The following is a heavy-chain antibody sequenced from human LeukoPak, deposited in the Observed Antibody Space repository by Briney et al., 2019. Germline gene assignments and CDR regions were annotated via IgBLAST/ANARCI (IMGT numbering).Heavy chain of an antibody. V-gene: IGHV3-23*01. J-gene: IGHJ4*02. CDR1: GFTLGSYA. CDR3: AKAPVTTCRGTYCYPFDY. CDR2: ISDSGNT. D-gene: IGHD2-21*01. Sequence: GGFLRLSCAASGFTLGSYAMSWVRQAPGKGLEWVSAISDSGNTYHADSVKGRFTISRDSSKNTLFLQMNRLRPEDAAVYYCAKAPVTTCRGTYCYPFDYWGQGTLVTVSS.